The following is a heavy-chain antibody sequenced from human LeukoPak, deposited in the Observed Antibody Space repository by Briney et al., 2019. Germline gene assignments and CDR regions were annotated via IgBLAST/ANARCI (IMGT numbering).Heavy chain of an antibody. CDR1: GDIVSSNSAA. CDR3: ARDPVGGSTIFDY. CDR2: TYYRSKWYY. D-gene: IGHD1-26*01. Sequence: SQTLSLTCAISGDIVSSNSAAWNWIRQSPSRGLEWLGRTYYRSKWYYDYAVAVKSRISINPDTSKNQFSLQLSSATPEDTAVYYCARDPVGGSTIFDYWGQGTLVTVSS. J-gene: IGHJ4*02. V-gene: IGHV6-1*01.